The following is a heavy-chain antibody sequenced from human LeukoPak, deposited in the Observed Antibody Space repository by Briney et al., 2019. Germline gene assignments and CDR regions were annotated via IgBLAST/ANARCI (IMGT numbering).Heavy chain of an antibody. CDR3: ARDSSGFSNFDY. CDR2: IYPSSGSI. J-gene: IGHJ4*02. CDR1: GYTFTSYF. V-gene: IGHV1-46*04. D-gene: IGHD3-22*01. Sequence: AASVKVSCKASGYTFTSYFMHWVRQAPGQGLEWMGQIYPSSGSISYAERLQGRVTMTRDKSTSTVYMELSSLRCEDTAVYYCARDSSGFSNFDYWGQGTLVTVSS.